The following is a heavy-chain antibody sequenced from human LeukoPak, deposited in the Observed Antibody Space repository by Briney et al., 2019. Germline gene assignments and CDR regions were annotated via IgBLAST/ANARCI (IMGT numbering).Heavy chain of an antibody. J-gene: IGHJ4*02. CDR2: IYYSGST. CDR1: GGSISSYY. D-gene: IGHD6-19*01. CDR3: ARRGYSSGPYVGFFDY. V-gene: IGHV4-59*08. Sequence: SETLSLTCTVSGGSISSYYWNWIRQPPGKGLEWIGYIYYSGSTYYNPSLKSRVTISVDTSKNEFSLKLSSVTAADTAVYYCARRGYSSGPYVGFFDYWGQGTLVTVSS.